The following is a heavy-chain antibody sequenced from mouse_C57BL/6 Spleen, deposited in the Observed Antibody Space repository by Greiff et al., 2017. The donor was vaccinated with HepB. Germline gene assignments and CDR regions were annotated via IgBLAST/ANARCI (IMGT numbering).Heavy chain of an antibody. Sequence: LVESGAELVRPGASVTLSCKASGYTFTDYEMHWVKQTPVHGLEWIGAIDPETGGTAYNQKFKGKAILIADKSSSTAYMELRSLTSEDSAVYYCTRSLWRGFAYWGQGTLVTVSA. V-gene: IGHV1-15*01. CDR2: IDPETGGT. CDR1: GYTFTDYE. D-gene: IGHD1-1*02. J-gene: IGHJ3*01. CDR3: TRSLWRGFAY.